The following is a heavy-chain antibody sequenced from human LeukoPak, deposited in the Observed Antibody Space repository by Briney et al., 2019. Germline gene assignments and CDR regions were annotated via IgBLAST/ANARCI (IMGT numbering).Heavy chain of an antibody. CDR2: INPSGGST. Sequence: ASVKVSCKVSGYTLTELSMHWVRQAPGQGLEWMGIINPSGGSTSYAQKFQGRVTMTEDTSTDTAYMELSSLRSEDTAVYYCATDLGAWFGEVLGYWGQGTLVTVSS. CDR1: GYTLTELS. CDR3: ATDLGAWFGEVLGY. J-gene: IGHJ4*02. D-gene: IGHD3-10*01. V-gene: IGHV1-24*01.